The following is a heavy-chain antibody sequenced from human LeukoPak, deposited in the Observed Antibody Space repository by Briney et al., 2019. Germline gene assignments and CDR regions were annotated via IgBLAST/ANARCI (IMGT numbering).Heavy chain of an antibody. CDR3: ARTSSGWFPFDY. J-gene: IGHJ4*02. CDR1: GYTFTAYY. V-gene: IGHV1-2*02. Sequence: PEASVKVSCKTSGYTFTAYYMHWVRQVPGQGLEWIGWINPNSGGTNYAQKFQGRVTMTRDTSISTAYMELRRLTSDDTARYYCARTSSGWFPFDYWGQGTLVTVSS. D-gene: IGHD6-19*01. CDR2: INPNSGGT.